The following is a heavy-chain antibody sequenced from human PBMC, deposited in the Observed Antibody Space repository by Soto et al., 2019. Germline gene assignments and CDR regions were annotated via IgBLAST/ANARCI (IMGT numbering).Heavy chain of an antibody. CDR3: AGLSGSEGRFDY. CDR1: GGSISSGGYY. CDR2: IFYSEST. J-gene: IGHJ4*02. V-gene: IGHV4-31*03. Sequence: QVQLQESGPGLVRPSQTLSLTCTVSGGSISSGGYYWSWIRQHPGKGLEWIGYIFYSESTYYNPSLKSRXXIXVVXSKNQFSLKLSSVTAADTAVYYCAGLSGSEGRFDYWGQGTLVTVSS. D-gene: IGHD1-26*01.